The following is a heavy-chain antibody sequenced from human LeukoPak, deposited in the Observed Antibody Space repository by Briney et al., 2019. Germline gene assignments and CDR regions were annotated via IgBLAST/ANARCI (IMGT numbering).Heavy chain of an antibody. CDR1: GYSENFYG. J-gene: IGHJ4*02. D-gene: IGHD3-3*01. CDR3: STREWIFDN. CDR2: ISAQHGHG. Sequence: ASVKVSCKTSGYSENFYGITWVRQVAGQGLEWMGWISAQHGHGEYAPDSQDKVTMTTDTHTNTAYLEVRSLRSDDTAIYYCSTREWIFDNWGQGTLVTVS. V-gene: IGHV1-18*01.